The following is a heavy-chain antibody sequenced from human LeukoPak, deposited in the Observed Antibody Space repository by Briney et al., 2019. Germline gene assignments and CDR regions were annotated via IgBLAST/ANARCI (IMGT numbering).Heavy chain of an antibody. CDR3: VRAAPRDCSSTSCSLFDN. CDR1: GFTFNNYA. Sequence: GGSLRLSCVASGFTFNNYAMSWVRQTPRKGLEWVSGISINGAGTYYADSVKGRFTISRDKSKSTLYLQMSSLRAEDTAVYYCVRAAPRDCSSTSCSLFDNWGQGTLVTVSS. V-gene: IGHV3-23*01. J-gene: IGHJ4*02. D-gene: IGHD2-2*01. CDR2: ISINGAGT.